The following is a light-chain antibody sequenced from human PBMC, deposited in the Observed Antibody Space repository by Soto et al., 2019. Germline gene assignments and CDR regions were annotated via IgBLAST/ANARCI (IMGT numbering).Light chain of an antibody. CDR3: QQRINWPLT. J-gene: IGKJ4*01. V-gene: IGKV3-11*01. CDR1: ESVSSN. Sequence: EIVLTQSPGTLSLSPGERSTLACGSSESVSSNYLAWYQQKPGRAPRLLIYGASNRATGIPARFSGSGSGTDFTLTISSLQPEDFAVYHCQQRINWPLTFGGGTKVDIK. CDR2: GAS.